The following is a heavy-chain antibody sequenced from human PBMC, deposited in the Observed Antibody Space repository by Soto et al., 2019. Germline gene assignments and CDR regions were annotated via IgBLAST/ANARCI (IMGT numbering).Heavy chain of an antibody. V-gene: IGHV2-5*02. CDR2: IYWDDDK. J-gene: IGHJ4*02. D-gene: IGHD5-18*01. CDR1: GFSVSSNGAR. CDR3: VHGTLGSYGHVYFDY. Sequence: QITLKESGPPLVKPTQTLTLTCSLSGFSVSSNGARVGWIRQPPGKALEWLALIYWDDDKKYNPSLKSRLTIPKDTSENQVVLTLTDVDPADTATYYCVHGTLGSYGHVYFDYWGQGTLVTVSS.